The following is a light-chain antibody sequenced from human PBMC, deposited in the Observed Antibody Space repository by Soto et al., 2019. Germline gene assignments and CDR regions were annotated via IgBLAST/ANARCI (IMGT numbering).Light chain of an antibody. CDR3: QKYGSSPRT. J-gene: IGKJ1*01. CDR2: GES. CDR1: QSVTSSY. Sequence: LLTQSPGTLSLSPGDRASLSCRGSQSVTSSYLAWYQQQPGQAPRILIYGESSRATGIPDRLSGSGSGTNFNLTISRLEPEDFAVYYCQKYGSSPRTCGQGTQVDIK. V-gene: IGKV3-20*01.